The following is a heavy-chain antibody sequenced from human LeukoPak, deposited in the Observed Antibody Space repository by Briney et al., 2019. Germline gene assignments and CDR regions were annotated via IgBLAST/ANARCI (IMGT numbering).Heavy chain of an antibody. CDR1: GFTFSNYW. V-gene: IGHV3-7*03. J-gene: IGHJ4*02. Sequence: GGSLRLSCAVSGFTFSNYWMTWVRQAPGEGLEWVANIKGDGSRKNCVDSLKGRFTISRDNAKNLLYLQMNSLRAEDTAVYYCATPLDYYDSSGYHQGGDWGQGTLVTVSS. D-gene: IGHD3-22*01. CDR2: IKGDGSRK. CDR3: ATPLDYYDSSGYHQGGD.